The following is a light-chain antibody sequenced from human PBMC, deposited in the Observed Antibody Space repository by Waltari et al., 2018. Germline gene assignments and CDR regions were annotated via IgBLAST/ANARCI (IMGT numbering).Light chain of an antibody. CDR3: MQASHWPYT. Sequence: DAGMTQSPLSLPVTLGQPASISCRSSRSPGFPDGDKYLNWFQLRPGQCPRRLIYKVSDRDSGVPDRFSGSVSGTEFTLKISRVEAEDVGVYYCMQASHWPYTFGQGTKLEIK. CDR2: KVS. CDR1: RSPGFPDGDKY. J-gene: IGKJ2*01. V-gene: IGKV2-30*01.